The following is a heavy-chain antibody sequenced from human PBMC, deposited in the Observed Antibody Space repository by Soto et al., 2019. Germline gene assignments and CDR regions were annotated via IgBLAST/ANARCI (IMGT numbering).Heavy chain of an antibody. J-gene: IGHJ4*02. CDR1: GFTFSDYY. D-gene: IGHD5-18*01. CDR3: AREIVDTAMAFDY. Sequence: QVQLVESGGGWVKPGGSLRLSCAASGFTFSDYYMNWVRQAPGKGLEWLSYISSSGSYTNYADSVKGRFTISRDNAKNSLYLQMNSLRAEDTAVYYCAREIVDTAMAFDYWGQGTLVTVSS. V-gene: IGHV3-11*06. CDR2: ISSSGSYT.